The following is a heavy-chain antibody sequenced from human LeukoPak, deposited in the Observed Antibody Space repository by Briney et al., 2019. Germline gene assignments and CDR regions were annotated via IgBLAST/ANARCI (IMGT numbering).Heavy chain of an antibody. CDR3: ARDLEYSSSNYFDY. CDR2: ISSSGSTI. Sequence: GGSLRLSCAASGFTFSDYYMSWIRQAPGKGLEWVSYISSSGSTIYYADSVKGRFTISRDNAKNSLYLQMNSLRAEDTAVYYCARDLEYSSSNYFDYWGQGTLVTVSS. J-gene: IGHJ4*02. CDR1: GFTFSDYY. D-gene: IGHD6-6*01. V-gene: IGHV3-11*04.